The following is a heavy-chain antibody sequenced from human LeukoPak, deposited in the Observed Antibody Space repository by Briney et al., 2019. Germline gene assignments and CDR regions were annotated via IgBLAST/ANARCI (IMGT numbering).Heavy chain of an antibody. J-gene: IGHJ5*02. D-gene: IGHD2-2*02. V-gene: IGHV4-4*07. CDR3: ARDRCSSTSCYNTPNWFDP. CDR2: IYTSGST. Sequence: SETLSLTCTVSGGSISSYYWSWIRQPAGKGLEWIGRIYTSGSTNYNPSLKSRVTMSVDTSKNQFSLKLSSVTAADTAVYYCARDRCSSTSCYNTPNWFDPWGQGTLVTVSS. CDR1: GGSISSYY.